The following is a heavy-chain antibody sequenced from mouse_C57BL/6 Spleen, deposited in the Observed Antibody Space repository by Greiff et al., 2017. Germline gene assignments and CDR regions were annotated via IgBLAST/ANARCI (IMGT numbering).Heavy chain of an antibody. Sequence: DVKLVESGGGLVKPGGSLKLSCAASGFTFSDCGMHWVRQAPEKGLEWVAYISSGSSTIYYADTVKGRFTISRDNAKNTLFLQMTSLRSEDTAMYYCAIFYEGNAYWGQGTLVTVSA. CDR1: GFTFSDCG. J-gene: IGHJ3*01. CDR3: AIFYEGNAY. D-gene: IGHD2-4*01. V-gene: IGHV5-17*01. CDR2: ISSGSSTI.